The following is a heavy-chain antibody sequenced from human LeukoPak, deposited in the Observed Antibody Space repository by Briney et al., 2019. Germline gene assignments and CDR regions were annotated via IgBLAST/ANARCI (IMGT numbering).Heavy chain of an antibody. D-gene: IGHD3-22*01. J-gene: IGHJ4*02. V-gene: IGHV4-39*07. CDR3: ARDYWDYYDSSGYFPRFDY. Sequence: SETLSLTCTVSGGSISSSSYYWGWIRQPPGKGLEWIGSIYYSGSTYYNPSLKSRVTISVDKSKNQFSLKLSSMTAADTAVYYCARDYWDYYDSSGYFPRFDYWGQGTLVTVSS. CDR1: GGSISSSSYY. CDR2: IYYSGST.